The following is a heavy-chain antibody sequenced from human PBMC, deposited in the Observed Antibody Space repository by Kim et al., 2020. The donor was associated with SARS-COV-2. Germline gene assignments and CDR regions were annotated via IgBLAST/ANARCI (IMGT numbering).Heavy chain of an antibody. D-gene: IGHD6-13*01. V-gene: IGHV7-4-1*02. CDR2: INTNTGNP. CDR3: ARDSVASSWYYFDY. CDR1: GYTFTSYA. J-gene: IGHJ4*02. Sequence: ASVKVSCKASGYTFTSYAMNWVRQAPGQGLEWMGWINTNTGNPTYAQGFTGRFVFSLDTSVSTSYLQISSLKAEDTAVYYCARDSVASSWYYFDYWGQGTLVTVSS.